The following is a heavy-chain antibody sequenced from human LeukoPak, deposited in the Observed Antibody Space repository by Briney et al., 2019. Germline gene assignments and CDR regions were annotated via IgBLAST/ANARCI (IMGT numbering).Heavy chain of an antibody. CDR2: ISSTSSNI. Sequence: PGGSLRLSCAASGFTFSSFSMTWVRQAPGEGLEWVSSISSTSSNIYYAESLKGRFTISRDNAKNSLYLQMNSLRAEDTAVYYCARYLNDFWGAYRLHYGMDVWGQGTTVTVSS. CDR3: ARYLNDFWGAYRLHYGMDV. D-gene: IGHD3-3*01. V-gene: IGHV3-21*01. J-gene: IGHJ6*02. CDR1: GFTFSSFS.